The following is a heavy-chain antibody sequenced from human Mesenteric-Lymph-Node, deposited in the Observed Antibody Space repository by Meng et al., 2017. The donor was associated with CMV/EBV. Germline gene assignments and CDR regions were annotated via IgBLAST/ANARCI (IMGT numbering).Heavy chain of an antibody. CDR3: ARDERRWKTYDY. D-gene: IGHD1-1*01. V-gene: IGHV3-21*01. Sequence: GGSLRLSCAGSGFTFSSYSMNWVRQAPGKGLEWVSSISSSSSYIYYADSVKGRFTISRDNAKNSLYLQMNSLRAEDTAVYYCARDERRWKTYDYWGQGTLVTVSS. J-gene: IGHJ4*02. CDR2: ISSSSSYI. CDR1: GFTFSSYS.